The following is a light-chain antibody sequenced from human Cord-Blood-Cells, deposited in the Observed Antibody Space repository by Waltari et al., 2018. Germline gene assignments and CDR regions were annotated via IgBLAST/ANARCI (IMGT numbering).Light chain of an antibody. Sequence: DIVLTQSPGTLSLSPGERATLSCRASQSVSSSYLAWYQHKPGQAPRLLIYGASSSATAIPDRFSGSGSGTDFTLTISRLEPEDFAVYYCQQYGSSPRTFGQGTKVEIK. J-gene: IGKJ1*01. V-gene: IGKV3-20*01. CDR2: GAS. CDR3: QQYGSSPRT. CDR1: QSVSSSY.